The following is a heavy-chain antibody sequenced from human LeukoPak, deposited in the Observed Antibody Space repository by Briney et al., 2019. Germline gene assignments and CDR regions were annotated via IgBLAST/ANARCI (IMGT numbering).Heavy chain of an antibody. V-gene: IGHV4-34*01. J-gene: IGHJ5*02. CDR2: INHSGST. D-gene: IGHD3-22*01. CDR1: GGSFSGYY. CDR3: ARRKITMIVVASRWFDP. Sequence: PSETLSLTCAVYGGSFSGYYWSWIRQPPGKGLEWIGEINHSGSTNYNPSLKSRVTISVDTSKNQFSLKLSSVTAADTAVYYCARRKITMIVVASRWFDPWGQGTLVTVSS.